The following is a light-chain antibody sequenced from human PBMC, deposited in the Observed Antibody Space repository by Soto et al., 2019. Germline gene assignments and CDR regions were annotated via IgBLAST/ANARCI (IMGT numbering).Light chain of an antibody. Sequence: EIGLTQSPAILSLSPGESATVSCRASQGVSTYLAWYQQKPGQAPRLLIYDASNRARGVPARFSGRGSVTDFTLHLCRLALEDFAVSFCQQRSKGARITFGQGTRLEFK. CDR2: DAS. J-gene: IGKJ5*01. CDR1: QGVSTY. CDR3: QQRSKGARIT. V-gene: IGKV3-11*01.